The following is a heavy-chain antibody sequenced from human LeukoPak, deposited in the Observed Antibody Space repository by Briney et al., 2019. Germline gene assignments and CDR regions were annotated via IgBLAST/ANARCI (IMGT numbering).Heavy chain of an antibody. CDR3: ARAPYYYDSSGIPYYFDY. CDR1: GYSISSDYY. V-gene: IGHV4-4*07. J-gene: IGHJ4*02. D-gene: IGHD3-22*01. CDR2: IYTSGST. Sequence: SETLSLTCAVSGYSISSDYYWSWIRQPAGKGLEWIGRIYTSGSTNYNPSLKSRVTMSVDTSKNQFSLKLSSVTAADTAVYYCARAPYYYDSSGIPYYFDYWGQGTLVTVSS.